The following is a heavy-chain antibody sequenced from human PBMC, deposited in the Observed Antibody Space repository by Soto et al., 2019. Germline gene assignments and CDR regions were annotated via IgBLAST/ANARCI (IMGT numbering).Heavy chain of an antibody. CDR1: GGSISSSSYY. Sequence: SETLSLTCTVSGGSISSSSYYWGWIRQPPGKGLEWIGSIYYSGSTYHNPSLKSRVTISVDTSKNQFSLKLSSVTAADTAVYYCARHPSGMDVWGQGTTVTVSS. V-gene: IGHV4-39*01. J-gene: IGHJ6*02. CDR3: ARHPSGMDV. CDR2: IYYSGST.